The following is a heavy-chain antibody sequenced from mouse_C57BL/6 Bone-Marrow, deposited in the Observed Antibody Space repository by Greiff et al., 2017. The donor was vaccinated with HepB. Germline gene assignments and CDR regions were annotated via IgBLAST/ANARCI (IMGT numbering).Heavy chain of an antibody. J-gene: IGHJ4*01. Sequence: EVQGVESGGGLVKPGGSLKLSCAASGFTFSDYGMHWVRQAPEKGLEWVAYISSGSSTIYYADTVKGRCTISRDNAKNTRFLQMTSLRSEDTAMYYCARTSTTYYYAMDYWGQGTSVTVSS. V-gene: IGHV5-17*01. D-gene: IGHD2-14*01. CDR3: ARTSTTYYYAMDY. CDR1: GFTFSDYG. CDR2: ISSGSSTI.